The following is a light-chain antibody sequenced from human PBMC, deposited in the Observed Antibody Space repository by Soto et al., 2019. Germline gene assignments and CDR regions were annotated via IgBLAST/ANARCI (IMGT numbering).Light chain of an antibody. CDR2: AAS. V-gene: IGKV1-6*01. J-gene: IGKJ2*01. Sequence: AIQMTQSPSSLSASVGDRVTITCRASQGIRNDLGWYQQKPGKAPKLLIYAASSLQSGVPSRFSGSGSGTDFTLTISSLQPEDFATYYCQQFGNSLYTFGQGTKLDIK. CDR1: QGIRND. CDR3: QQFGNSLYT.